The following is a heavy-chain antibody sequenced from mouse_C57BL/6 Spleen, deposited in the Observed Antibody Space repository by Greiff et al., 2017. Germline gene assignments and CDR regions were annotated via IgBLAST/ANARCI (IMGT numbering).Heavy chain of an antibody. D-gene: IGHD2-4*01. J-gene: IGHJ2*01. V-gene: IGHV1-81*01. CDR1: GYTFTSYG. CDR3: ARRDDYDAYFDY. CDR2: IYPRSGNT. Sequence: VKLVESGAELARPGASVKLSCKASGYTFTSYGISWVKQRTGQGLEWIGEIYPRSGNTYYNEKFKGKATLTADKSSSTAYMELRSLTSEDSAVYFCARRDDYDAYFDYWGQGTTLTVSS.